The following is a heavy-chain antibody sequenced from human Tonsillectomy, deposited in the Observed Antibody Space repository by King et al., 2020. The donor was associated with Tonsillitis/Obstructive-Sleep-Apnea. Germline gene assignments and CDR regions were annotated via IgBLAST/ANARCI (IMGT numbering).Heavy chain of an antibody. CDR1: GFTFSIYA. Sequence: VQLVESGGGLEQPGGSLRLSCAASGFTFSIYAMGWVRQAPGKGLEWVSVISGSAGRTYYADSVKGRFSISRDNSKNTGYLQMNSLRAEDTAVYYCAKKRDWCFDVWGRGTLVTVSS. V-gene: IGHV3-23*04. CDR2: ISGSAGRT. J-gene: IGHJ2*01. CDR3: AKKRDWCFDV.